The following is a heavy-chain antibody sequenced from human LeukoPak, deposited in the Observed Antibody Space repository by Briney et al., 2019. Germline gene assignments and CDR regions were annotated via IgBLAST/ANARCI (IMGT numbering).Heavy chain of an antibody. CDR2: ISGSGDST. CDR3: ARARACSSTSCYLDN. V-gene: IGHV3-23*01. CDR1: GFTFSNYA. Sequence: GGSLRLSCAASGFTFSNYALSWVRQAPGKGLERVSGISGSGDSTYYADSVKGRFTISRDNSKNTLYLQVNSLRAEDTAVYYCARARACSSTSCYLDNWGQGALVTVSS. J-gene: IGHJ4*02. D-gene: IGHD2-2*01.